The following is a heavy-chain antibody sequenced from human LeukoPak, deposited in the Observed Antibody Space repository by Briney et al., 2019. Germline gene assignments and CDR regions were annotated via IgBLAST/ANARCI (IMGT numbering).Heavy chain of an antibody. CDR2: IYYSGST. D-gene: IGHD6-13*01. CDR3: ARWYSSWYYFDY. V-gene: IGHV4-59*01. J-gene: IGHJ4*02. CDR1: GGSISSYY. Sequence: SETLSLTCTVSGGSISSYYWSWIRQPPGKGLEWIGYIYYSGSTNYNPSLKSRVTISVDTSKNQFSLKLSSVTAADTAAYYCARWYSSWYYFDYWGQGTLVTVSS.